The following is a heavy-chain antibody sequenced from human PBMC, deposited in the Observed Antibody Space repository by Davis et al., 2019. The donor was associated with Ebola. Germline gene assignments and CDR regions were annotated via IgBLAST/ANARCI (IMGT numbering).Heavy chain of an antibody. Sequence: PGGSLRLSCTVSGGSISSSSYYWGWIRQPPGKGLEWIGSIYYSGSTYYNPSLKSRVTISVDTSKNQFSLKLSSVTAADTAVYYCARFGYSYGFDYWGQGTLVTVSS. CDR2: IYYSGST. CDR3: ARFGYSYGFDY. CDR1: GGSISSSSYY. D-gene: IGHD5-18*01. J-gene: IGHJ4*02. V-gene: IGHV4-39*07.